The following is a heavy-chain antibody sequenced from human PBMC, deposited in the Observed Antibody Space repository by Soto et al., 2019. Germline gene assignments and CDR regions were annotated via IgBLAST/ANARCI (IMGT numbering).Heavy chain of an antibody. CDR1: GFTFSGYE. Sequence: PGGSLRLSCAASGFTFSGYEMNWVRQAPGKGLEWVSYISGSGSTIYYADSVKGRLTISRDNAKDSLYLQMNSLRAEDTAVYYCARDLVVTAIRYFDYWGQGT. J-gene: IGHJ4*02. V-gene: IGHV3-48*03. CDR2: ISGSGSTI. D-gene: IGHD2-21*02. CDR3: ARDLVVTAIRYFDY.